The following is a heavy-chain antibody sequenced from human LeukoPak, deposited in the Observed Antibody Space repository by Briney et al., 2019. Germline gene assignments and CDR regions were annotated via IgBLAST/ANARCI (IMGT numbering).Heavy chain of an antibody. Sequence: SVKVSCKASGGTFSSYAISWVRQAPGQGLEWMGGIIPIFGTANYAQKFQGRVTITADESTSTAYMELSSLRSEDTAVYYCVRAAPTYCSGGSCYVFDYWGQGTLVTVSS. D-gene: IGHD2-15*01. CDR2: IIPIFGTA. J-gene: IGHJ4*02. CDR1: GGTFSSYA. V-gene: IGHV1-69*13. CDR3: VRAAPTYCSGGSCYVFDY.